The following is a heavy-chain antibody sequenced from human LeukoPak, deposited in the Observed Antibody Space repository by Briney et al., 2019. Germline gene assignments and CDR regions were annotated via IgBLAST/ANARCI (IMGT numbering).Heavy chain of an antibody. CDR2: ISNSGSYI. D-gene: IGHD1-26*01. CDR1: GFTFSSYT. Sequence: GGSLRLSCAASGFTFSSYTMTWVRQTPRKGLEWVSFISNSGSYIYYADSVKGRFTISRDNAKNSLYLQMNSPRAEDTAVYYCARDPGVVGVGAPADYYLYMDVWGKGTTVTVSS. J-gene: IGHJ6*03. V-gene: IGHV3-21*01. CDR3: ARDPGVVGVGAPADYYLYMDV.